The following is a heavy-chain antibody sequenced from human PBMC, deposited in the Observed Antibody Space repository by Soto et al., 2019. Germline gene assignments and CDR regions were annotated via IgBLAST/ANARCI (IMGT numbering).Heavy chain of an antibody. J-gene: IGHJ4*02. D-gene: IGHD3-3*01. V-gene: IGHV4-61*01. CDR1: GGSVSSGSYY. CDR3: ARGRITIFGVVTDFDY. Sequence: PSETLSLTCTVSGGSVSSGSYYWSWILQPPGKGLEWIGYIYYSGSTNYNPSLKSRVTISVDTSKNQFSLKLSSVTAADTAVYYCARGRITIFGVVTDFDYWGQGTLVSVSS. CDR2: IYYSGST.